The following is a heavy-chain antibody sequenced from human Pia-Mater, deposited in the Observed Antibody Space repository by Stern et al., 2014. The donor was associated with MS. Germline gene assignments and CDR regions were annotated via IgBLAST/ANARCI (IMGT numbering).Heavy chain of an antibody. J-gene: IGHJ4*02. V-gene: IGHV3-30-3*01. CDR2: ISFDGNKK. CDR1: GFTFSTYP. CDR3: ARGYSSGWLFLLDY. D-gene: IGHD6-19*01. Sequence: VQLVQSGGGVVQPGTSLRLSCAASGFTFSTYPIHWVRQAPGKGLEWVAVISFDGNKKYFADSVKARFTISRDNSKNTMYLQMNSLRDEDTAIYYCARGYSSGWLFLLDYWGQGTLVIVSS.